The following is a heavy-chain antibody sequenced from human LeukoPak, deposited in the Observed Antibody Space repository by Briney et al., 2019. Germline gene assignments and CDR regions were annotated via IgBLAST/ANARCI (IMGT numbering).Heavy chain of an antibody. CDR1: GFTFNTYW. Sequence: GGSLRLSCAASGFTFNTYWMSWVRQAPGKGLEWVANIKEDGSEKYYVDSLKGRFTISRDNAKNSLYLQMNSLRAEDTAVYYCARMKGCSSTTCYFAIYWGQGTLVTVSS. D-gene: IGHD2-2*01. CDR2: IKEDGSEK. V-gene: IGHV3-7*05. CDR3: ARMKGCSSTTCYFAIY. J-gene: IGHJ4*02.